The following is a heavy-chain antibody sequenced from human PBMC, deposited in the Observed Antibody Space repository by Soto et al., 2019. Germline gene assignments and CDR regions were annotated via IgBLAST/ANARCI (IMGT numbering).Heavy chain of an antibody. CDR1: GYTFTNYA. CDR2: ISAYNGNT. Sequence: QVQLVQSGAEVKKPGASVKVSCKASGYTFTNYAFSWVRQAPGQGLEWMGWISAYNGNTNYPQKLQGRVTMTTDTTTSTAYMELRRLRSDDTDVYYCARDLAAAGTFAYWGQGTLVTVSS. CDR3: ARDLAAAGTFAY. D-gene: IGHD6-13*01. J-gene: IGHJ4*02. V-gene: IGHV1-18*01.